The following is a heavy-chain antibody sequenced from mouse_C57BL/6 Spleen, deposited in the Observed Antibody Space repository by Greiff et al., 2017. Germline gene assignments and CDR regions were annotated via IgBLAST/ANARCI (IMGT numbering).Heavy chain of an antibody. J-gene: IGHJ2*01. D-gene: IGHD1-1*01. CDR2: INPNNGGT. CDR1: GYTFTDYN. Sequence: VQLQQSGPELVKPGASVKIPCKASGYTFTDYNMDWVKQSHGKSLEWIGDINPNNGGTIYNQKFKGKATLTVDKSSSTAYMELRSLTSEDTAVYYCARSGYYGSSYYYFDYWGQGTTLTVSS. V-gene: IGHV1-18*01. CDR3: ARSGYYGSSYYYFDY.